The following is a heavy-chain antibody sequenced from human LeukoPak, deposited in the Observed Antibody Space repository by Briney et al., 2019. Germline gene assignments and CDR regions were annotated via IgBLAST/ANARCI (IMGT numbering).Heavy chain of an antibody. CDR3: AIGSYCSGGSCYPLFDY. J-gene: IGHJ4*02. D-gene: IGHD2-15*01. CDR2: IYGDGST. Sequence: GGSLRLSCAASGXTVNNNYTNWVRQAPGKGLEWVSGIYGDGSTYYADSVKGRFTISRDSSKNTLFLQMNSLRAEDTAVYYCAIGSYCSGGSCYPLFDYWGRGTLVTVSS. CDR1: GXTVNNNY. V-gene: IGHV3-53*01.